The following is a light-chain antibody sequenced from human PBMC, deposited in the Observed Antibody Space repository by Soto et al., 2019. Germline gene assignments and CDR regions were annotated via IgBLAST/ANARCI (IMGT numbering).Light chain of an antibody. V-gene: IGKV3-20*01. Sequence: EIVMTQSPATLSLSPGERATLSCRASQSLGAGLAWYQQKPGQAPRLLIYGTSSRATGIPDRFSGSGSGTDFTLTISRLEPEDFAVYYCQQYGSSPLTFGGGTKVDIK. J-gene: IGKJ4*01. CDR2: GTS. CDR1: QSLGAG. CDR3: QQYGSSPLT.